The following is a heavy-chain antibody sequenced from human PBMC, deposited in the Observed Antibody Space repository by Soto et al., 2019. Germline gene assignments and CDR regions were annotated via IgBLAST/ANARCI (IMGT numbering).Heavy chain of an antibody. CDR3: AKGGNYVWGSYRNNWFDP. J-gene: IGHJ5*02. V-gene: IGHV3-23*01. D-gene: IGHD3-16*02. Sequence: EVQLLESGGGLVQPGGSPRLSCAASGFTFSSYAMSWVRQAPGKGLEWVSAISGSGGSTYYADSVKGRFTISRDNSKNTLYLQMNSLRAEDTAVYYCAKGGNYVWGSYRNNWFDPWGQGTLVTVSS. CDR1: GFTFSSYA. CDR2: ISGSGGST.